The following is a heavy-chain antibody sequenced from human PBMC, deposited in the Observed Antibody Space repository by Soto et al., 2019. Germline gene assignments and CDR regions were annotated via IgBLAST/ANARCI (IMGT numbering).Heavy chain of an antibody. D-gene: IGHD3-22*01. Sequence: GGSLRLSCAASGFTFSSYGMHWVRQAPGKGLEWVAVISYDGSNKYYADSVKGRFTISRDNSKNTLYLQMNSLRAEDTAVYYCAKIPDSSGYYGVYYYGMDVWGQGTTVTVSS. J-gene: IGHJ6*02. CDR1: GFTFSSYG. CDR2: ISYDGSNK. V-gene: IGHV3-30*18. CDR3: AKIPDSSGYYGVYYYGMDV.